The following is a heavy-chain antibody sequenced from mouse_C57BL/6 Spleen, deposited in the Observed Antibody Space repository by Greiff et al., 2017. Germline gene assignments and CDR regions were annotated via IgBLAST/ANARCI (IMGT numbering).Heavy chain of an antibody. CDR3: ARGAMITLDY. CDR2: ISSGSSTI. CDR1: GFTFSDYG. V-gene: IGHV5-17*01. Sequence: EVMLVESGGGLVKPGGSLKLSCAASGFTFSDYGMHWVRQAPEKGLEWVAYISSGSSTIYYADTVKGRFTISRDNAKNTLFLQMSSLRSEDTAMYYCARGAMITLDYWGQGTTLTVSS. J-gene: IGHJ2*01. D-gene: IGHD2-4*01.